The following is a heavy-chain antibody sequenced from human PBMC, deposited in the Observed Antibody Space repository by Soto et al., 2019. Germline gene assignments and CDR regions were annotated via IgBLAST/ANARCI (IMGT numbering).Heavy chain of an antibody. Sequence: PGGSLRLSCAASGFNVSSNGMFWVRQAPGEGLEWVAIISYDGSHKYYGDSVEGRFTISRDSSRNTLFLQMNSLRPEDTAVYYCVSAPPEPALFRFDYWGQGTLVTVSS. J-gene: IGHJ4*02. CDR2: ISYDGSHK. CDR3: VSAPPEPALFRFDY. V-gene: IGHV3-30*03. CDR1: GFNVSSNG. D-gene: IGHD2-2*01.